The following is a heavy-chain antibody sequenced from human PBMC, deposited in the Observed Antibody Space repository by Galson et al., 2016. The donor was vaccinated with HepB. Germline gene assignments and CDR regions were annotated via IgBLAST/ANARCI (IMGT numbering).Heavy chain of an antibody. CDR1: GFTFSDHY. CDR2: ISPTGSSF. J-gene: IGHJ4*02. V-gene: IGHV3-11*01. CDR3: ARDGGYSYGYGLDYFDY. D-gene: IGHD5-18*01. Sequence: SLRLSCAASGFTFSDHYMTWVRQAPGKGLESVSFISPTGSSFYYADSVKGRFTISRDNAKSSLFLQMNSLGAEDTALYYCARDGGYSYGYGLDYFDYWGQGTLVTVSS.